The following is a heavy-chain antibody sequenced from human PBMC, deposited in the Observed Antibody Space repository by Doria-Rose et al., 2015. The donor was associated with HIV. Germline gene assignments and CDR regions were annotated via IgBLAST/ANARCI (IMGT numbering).Heavy chain of an antibody. Sequence: VQLVESGGGLVRPGGSLRLSCATSGFTFSSHRINWVRQAPGKALEWVSSISSTSVYITYADSVRCRFTISRDNARNSLYLQMDSLRAEDTAIYYCATGVTLDYWGQGTLVTVSS. CDR1: GFTFSSHR. CDR2: ISSTSVYI. J-gene: IGHJ4*02. CDR3: ATGVTLDY. D-gene: IGHD3-10*01. V-gene: IGHV3-21*01.